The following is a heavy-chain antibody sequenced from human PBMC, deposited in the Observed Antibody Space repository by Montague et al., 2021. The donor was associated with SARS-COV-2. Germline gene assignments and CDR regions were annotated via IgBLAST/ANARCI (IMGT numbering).Heavy chain of an antibody. Sequence: SETLSLTCSVSGDSISRSHYCWAWIRQRPGMGREGIGSICGTGKYYYHPCLRSRVTISMDTSKNHFSLRLGSVTAADSSVFYCARWGLNSAFDIWGLGTMITISS. V-gene: IGHV4-39*02. J-gene: IGHJ3*02. D-gene: IGHD7-27*01. CDR3: ARWGLNSAFDI. CDR2: ICGTGKY. CDR1: GDSISRSHYC.